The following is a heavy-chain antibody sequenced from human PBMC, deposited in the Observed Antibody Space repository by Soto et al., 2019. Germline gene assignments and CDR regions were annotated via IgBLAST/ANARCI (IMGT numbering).Heavy chain of an antibody. CDR1: GYTFTSYD. Sequence: GASVKVSCKASGYTFTSYDINWVRQATGQGLEWMGWMNPNSGNTGYAQKFQGRATMTRNTSISTAYMELSSLRSEDTAVYYCARGLNFHYYYYGMDVWGQGTTVTVSS. J-gene: IGHJ6*02. V-gene: IGHV1-8*01. CDR3: ARGLNFHYYYYGMDV. CDR2: MNPNSGNT.